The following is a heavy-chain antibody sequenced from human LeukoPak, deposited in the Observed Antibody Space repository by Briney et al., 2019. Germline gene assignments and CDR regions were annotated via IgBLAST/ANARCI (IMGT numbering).Heavy chain of an antibody. Sequence: GGSLRLSCAASGFTFSTYGMHWLRQAPGKGLEWVAFIRYDGSNIQYADSVKGRFTISRDNSKNTLYLQMNSLRDDDTAVYYCARVHCSGRGCFQRYDGFPIWGQGTVVTVSS. CDR2: IRYDGSNI. D-gene: IGHD2-15*01. J-gene: IGHJ3*02. CDR1: GFTFSTYG. CDR3: ARVHCSGRGCFQRYDGFPI. V-gene: IGHV3-30*02.